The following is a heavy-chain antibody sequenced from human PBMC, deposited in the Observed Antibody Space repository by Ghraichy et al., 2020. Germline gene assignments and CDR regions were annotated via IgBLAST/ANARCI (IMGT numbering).Heavy chain of an antibody. D-gene: IGHD6-19*01. CDR2: ISYDGSNK. Sequence: GESLNISCAASGFTFSSYAMHWVRQAPGKGLEWVAVISYDGSNKYYADSVKGRFTISRDNSKNTLYLQMNSLRAEDTAVYYCARDDRLHSSGWYYYYGMDVWGQGTTVTVSS. CDR1: GFTFSSYA. CDR3: ARDDRLHSSGWYYYYGMDV. V-gene: IGHV3-30-3*01. J-gene: IGHJ6*02.